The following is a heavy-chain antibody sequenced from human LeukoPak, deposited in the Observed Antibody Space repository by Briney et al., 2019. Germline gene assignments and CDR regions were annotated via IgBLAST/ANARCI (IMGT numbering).Heavy chain of an antibody. Sequence: PGGSLRLSCAASGFTFSSYAMSWVRQAPGKGLEWVSAISGSGGSTYYADSVKGRFTISRDNSKNTLYLQMNSLRAEDTAVYYCAKDIMITFGGVIVGFDYWGQGTLVTVSS. CDR2: ISGSGGST. J-gene: IGHJ4*02. D-gene: IGHD3-16*02. V-gene: IGHV3-23*01. CDR1: GFTFSSYA. CDR3: AKDIMITFGGVIVGFDY.